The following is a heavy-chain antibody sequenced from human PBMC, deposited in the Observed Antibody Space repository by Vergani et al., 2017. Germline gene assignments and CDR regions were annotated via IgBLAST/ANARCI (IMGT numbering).Heavy chain of an antibody. Sequence: KESGPTLVKPTQTLPLTCTFSGFSLSTSGVGVGWIRQPPGKGLEWIGSIYYSGSTYYNPSLKSRVTISVDTSKNQFSLKLSSVTAADTAVYYCARDSDCSGGSCYDYWGQGTLVTVSS. CDR3: ARDSDCSGGSCYDY. V-gene: IGHV4-39*07. J-gene: IGHJ4*02. CDR1: GFSLSTSGVG. D-gene: IGHD2-15*01. CDR2: IYYSGST.